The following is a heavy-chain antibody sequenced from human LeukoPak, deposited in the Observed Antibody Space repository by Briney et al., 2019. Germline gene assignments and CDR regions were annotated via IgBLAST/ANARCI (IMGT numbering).Heavy chain of an antibody. D-gene: IGHD5-18*01. CDR2: ISYDGSNK. J-gene: IGHJ4*02. V-gene: IGHV3-30-3*01. Sequence: GGSLRLSCAASGFTFSSYAMHWVRQAPGKGLEWVAVISYDGSNKYYADSVKGRFTISRDNSKNTLNLQMNSLRAEDTAVYYCARDSDTAMGTTLDYWGQGTLVTVSS. CDR3: ARDSDTAMGTTLDY. CDR1: GFTFSSYA.